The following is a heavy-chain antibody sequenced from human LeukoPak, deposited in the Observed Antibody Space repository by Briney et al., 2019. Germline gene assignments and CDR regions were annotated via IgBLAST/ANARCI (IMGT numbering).Heavy chain of an antibody. D-gene: IGHD1-1*01. Sequence: SKTLSLTCSASGGSRRRYYWSWIRQPPGKGLEWIGYIYYSGSTNYNPSLKSRVTISVDTSKNQFSLKLSSVTAADTAVYYCARVRRYGYYYYYMDVWGKGTTVTISS. CDR2: IYYSGST. CDR3: ARVRRYGYYYYYMDV. J-gene: IGHJ6*03. CDR1: GGSRRRYY. V-gene: IGHV4-59*01.